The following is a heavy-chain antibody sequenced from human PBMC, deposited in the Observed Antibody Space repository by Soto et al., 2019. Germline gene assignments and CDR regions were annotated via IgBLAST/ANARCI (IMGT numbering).Heavy chain of an antibody. V-gene: IGHV3-30*18. Sequence: QVQLVESGGGVVQPGRSLRLSCAASGFTFSSYGMHWVRQAPGKGLEWVAVISYDGSNKYYADSVKGRFTISRDNSKNTLYLQMNSLRAEDTAVYYCAKDYRSCDAFDYWGQGTLVTVSS. CDR3: AKDYRSCDAFDY. D-gene: IGHD6-6*01. CDR1: GFTFSSYG. CDR2: ISYDGSNK. J-gene: IGHJ4*02.